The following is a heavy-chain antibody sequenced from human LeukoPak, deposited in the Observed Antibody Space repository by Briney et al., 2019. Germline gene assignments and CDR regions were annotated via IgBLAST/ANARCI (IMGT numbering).Heavy chain of an antibody. D-gene: IGHD3-22*01. V-gene: IGHV1-18*01. J-gene: IGHJ1*01. CDR2: ISAYNGNT. Sequence: GASVKVSCKASGYTFTSYGISWVRQAPRQGLEWMGWISAYNGNTNYAQKLQGRVTMTADTSTSTAYMELRSLRSDDTAVYYCARDREGRDYYDSSGYGYFQHWGQGTLVTVSS. CDR1: GYTFTSYG. CDR3: ARDREGRDYYDSSGYGYFQH.